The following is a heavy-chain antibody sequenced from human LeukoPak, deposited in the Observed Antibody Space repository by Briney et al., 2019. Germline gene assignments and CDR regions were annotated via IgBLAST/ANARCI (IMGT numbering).Heavy chain of an antibody. V-gene: IGHV1-2*02. CDR3: ARDLGGGWSNTGCDY. D-gene: IGHD6-19*01. CDR1: GYTFTGYY. Sequence: ASVKVSCKASGYTFTGYYMHWVRQAPGQGLEWMGWINPNSGGTNYAQKFQGRVTMTRDTSISTAYMELSRLRSDDTAVYYCARDLGGGWSNTGCDYWGQGTLVTVSS. J-gene: IGHJ4*02. CDR2: INPNSGGT.